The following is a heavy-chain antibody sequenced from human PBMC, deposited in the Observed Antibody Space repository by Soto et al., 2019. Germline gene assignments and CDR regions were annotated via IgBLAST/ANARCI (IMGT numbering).Heavy chain of an antibody. CDR2: IYAGDSVT. CDR1: GYSFTSYW. J-gene: IGHJ3*02. V-gene: IGHV5-51*01. D-gene: IGHD6-13*01. CDR3: ARSTAAADRDAFDI. Sequence: GESLKISCKGSGYSFTSYWIGWVRQMPGKGLEWMGIIYAGDSVTRDSPSFPAQVPLSAAQSISTAYLQWSSLKASDTAMYYCARSTAAADRDAFDIWGQGTMVTVSS.